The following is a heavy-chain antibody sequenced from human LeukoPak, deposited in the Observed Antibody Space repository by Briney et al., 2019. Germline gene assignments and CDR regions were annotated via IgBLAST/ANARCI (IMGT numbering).Heavy chain of an antibody. CDR2: IPYDGSSK. Sequence: GGSLRLSCTTSGFTFSNFGLHWVRQAPGQGLEWVTFIPYDGSSKYYADSVKGRFTISRDNAKNSLYLQMNSLRAEDTAVYYCARGLMVRGVISLGYYYYYMDVWGKGTTVTVSS. J-gene: IGHJ6*03. D-gene: IGHD3-10*01. CDR3: ARGLMVRGVISLGYYYYYMDV. CDR1: GFTFSNFG. V-gene: IGHV3-30*02.